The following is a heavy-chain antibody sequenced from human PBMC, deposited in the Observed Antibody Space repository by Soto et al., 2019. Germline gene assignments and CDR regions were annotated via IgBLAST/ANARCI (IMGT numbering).Heavy chain of an antibody. D-gene: IGHD6-19*01. Sequence: GASVKVSCKASGYTFTSYGISWVRQAPGQGLEWMGWISAYNGNTNYAQKLQGRVTMTTDTSTSTAYMELRSLRSDDTAVYYCARAPLQAQWLVSDYWGQRTLVTVSS. V-gene: IGHV1-18*01. CDR1: GYTFTSYG. CDR3: ARAPLQAQWLVSDY. CDR2: ISAYNGNT. J-gene: IGHJ4*02.